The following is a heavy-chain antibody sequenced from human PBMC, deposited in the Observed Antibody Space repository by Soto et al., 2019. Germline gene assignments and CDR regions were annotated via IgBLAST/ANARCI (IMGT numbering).Heavy chain of an antibody. CDR1: RFTFGSYW. V-gene: IGHV3-74*01. CDR2: INVDGTET. Sequence: SLILSCTAPRFTFGSYWMQWVRQAPGKGLVWVSDINVDGTETWYADSVKGRFTISRDNDKKTLYLHMTGLRVDDTGVYYCARDKEVLLTNYGMAVWGQGTTVTVYS. CDR3: ARDKEVLLTNYGMAV. J-gene: IGHJ6*02.